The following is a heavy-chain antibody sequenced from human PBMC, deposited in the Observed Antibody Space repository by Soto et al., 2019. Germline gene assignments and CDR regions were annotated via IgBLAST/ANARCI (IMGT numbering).Heavy chain of an antibody. Sequence: QVQLVQSGAEVKKPGASVKVSCKASGYTFTSYAMHWVRQAPGQRLEWMGWINAGNGNTKYSQKFQGRVTITRDTSASTAYMELSSLRSEDTAVYYCARAPSAACTFRFDPWGQGTLVTVSS. CDR2: INAGNGNT. J-gene: IGHJ5*02. CDR3: ARAPSAACTFRFDP. CDR1: GYTFTSYA. V-gene: IGHV1-3*01. D-gene: IGHD6-13*01.